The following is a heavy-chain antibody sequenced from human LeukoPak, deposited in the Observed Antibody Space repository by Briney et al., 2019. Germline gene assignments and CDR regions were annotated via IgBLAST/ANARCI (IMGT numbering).Heavy chain of an antibody. CDR3: XXXXXXXRGVYPFEH. Sequence: GGSLRLSCAASGFTFSSYAMSWVRQVPGQGLEWVSGLSSSGGTTYYIDSVKGRFIVSRDNSENTLSLQMTSLKVEDTAVYYXXXXXXXXRGVYPFEHWGQGALVAVSS. CDR1: GFTFSSYA. V-gene: IGHV3-23*01. J-gene: IGHJ4*02. D-gene: IGHD3-10*01. CDR2: LSSSGGTT.